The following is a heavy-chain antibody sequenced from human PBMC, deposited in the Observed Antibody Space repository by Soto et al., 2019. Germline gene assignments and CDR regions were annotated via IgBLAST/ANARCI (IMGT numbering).Heavy chain of an antibody. CDR3: ARDIMGTNYYYYGMDV. V-gene: IGHV4-59*01. CDR1: GDSISAYS. D-gene: IGHD2-8*01. CDR2: IHYNGNT. J-gene: IGHJ6*02. Sequence: PSETLSLTCTVSGDSISAYSWSWVRQPPGKGLEWIGNIHYNGNTKYNPSLKSRVSMSVDTSKNQFSLRLISVTAADTAVYYCARDIMGTNYYYYGMDVWGQGTTVTVSS.